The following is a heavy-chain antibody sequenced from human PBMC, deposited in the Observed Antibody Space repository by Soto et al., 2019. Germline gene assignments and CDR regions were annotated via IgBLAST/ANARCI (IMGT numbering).Heavy chain of an antibody. CDR2: ISAYNGNT. CDR1: GYTFTSYG. V-gene: IGHV1-18*01. CDR3: ARDLGFLEWLFDY. Sequence: ASVKVSCKASGYTFTSYGISWVRQAPGQGLEWMGWISAYNGNTNYAQKLQGRVTMTTDTSTSTVYMELRSLRSDDTAVYYCARDLGFLEWLFDYWGQGTLVTVSS. D-gene: IGHD3-3*02. J-gene: IGHJ4*02.